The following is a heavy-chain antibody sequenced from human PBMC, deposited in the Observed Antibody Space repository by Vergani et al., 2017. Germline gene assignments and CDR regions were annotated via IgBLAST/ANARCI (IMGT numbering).Heavy chain of an antibody. V-gene: IGHV3-30*18. D-gene: IGHD1-26*01. J-gene: IGHJ6*02. CDR3: AKDRGSSDYYYYYVMDV. CDR1: GFTFSSYG. Sequence: QVQLVESGGGVVQPGRSLRLSCATSGFTFSSYGMHWVRPPPGKGLEWVAVISFDGSNKYYADSVKGRFTISRDNSKNTLYLQMNSLRAEDTALYYCAKDRGSSDYYYYYVMDVWGQGTTVTVSS. CDR2: ISFDGSNK.